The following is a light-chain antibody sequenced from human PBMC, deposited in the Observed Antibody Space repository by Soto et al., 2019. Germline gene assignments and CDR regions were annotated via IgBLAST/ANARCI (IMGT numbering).Light chain of an antibody. CDR3: QQYGSSPPFT. Sequence: DIVLTQSPGTLSLSPGERATLSCRASQSVSSSYLAWYRQKPGQAPRLLIYGASSRATGIPDRFSGSGSGTDFTLTISRLEPEDFAVYYCQQYGSSPPFTFGQGTRLEIK. CDR2: GAS. V-gene: IGKV3-20*01. J-gene: IGKJ5*01. CDR1: QSVSSSY.